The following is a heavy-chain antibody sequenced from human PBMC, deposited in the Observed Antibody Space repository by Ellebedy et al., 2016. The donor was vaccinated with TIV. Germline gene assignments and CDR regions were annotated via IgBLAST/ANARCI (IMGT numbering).Heavy chain of an antibody. CDR2: ISSSSSTI. CDR3: ARDAPYDSSGYYDDY. CDR1: GFTFSSYS. J-gene: IGHJ4*02. V-gene: IGHV3-48*01. D-gene: IGHD3-22*01. Sequence: PGGSLRLSCAASGFTFSSYSMNWVRQAPGKGLEWVSYISSSSSTIYYADSVKGRFTISRDNAKNSLYLQMNSLRAEDTAVYYCARDAPYDSSGYYDDYWGQGTLVTVSS.